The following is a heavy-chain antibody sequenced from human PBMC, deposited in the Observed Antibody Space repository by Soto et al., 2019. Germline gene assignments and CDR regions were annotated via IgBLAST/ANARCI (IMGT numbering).Heavy chain of an antibody. CDR1: GNTLVDLS. CDR2: FDPEDGET. D-gene: IGHD1-26*01. Sequence: QVPLVQSGTEVKKPGASVRVSCKVSGNTLVDLSMHWVRQAPGKGLEWMGGFDPEDGETIYAQNFQGRLSMADDTSADAAYVELSSLRSEDTAVYYWATIRGVGAEMAPVEHWGQGTLVSGS. CDR3: ATIRGVGAEMAPVEH. J-gene: IGHJ4*02. V-gene: IGHV1-24*01.